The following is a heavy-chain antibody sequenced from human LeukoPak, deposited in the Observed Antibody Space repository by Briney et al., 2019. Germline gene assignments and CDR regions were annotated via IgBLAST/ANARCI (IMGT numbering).Heavy chain of an antibody. J-gene: IGHJ4*02. V-gene: IGHV3-21*01. CDR3: ARGAAGASNPPFDY. D-gene: IGHD1-26*01. CDR1: GFTFSSYS. CDR2: ISSSSYI. Sequence: GGSLRLSCAASGFTFSSYSMNWVRQAPGKGLEWVSSISSSSYIYYADSVKGRFTISRDNAKNSLYLQMNSLRAEDTAVYYCARGAAGASNPPFDYWGQGTLVTVSS.